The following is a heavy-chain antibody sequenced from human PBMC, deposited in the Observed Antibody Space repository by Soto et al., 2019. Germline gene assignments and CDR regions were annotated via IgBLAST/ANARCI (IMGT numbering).Heavy chain of an antibody. J-gene: IGHJ4*02. V-gene: IGHV4-4*02. D-gene: IGHD3-22*01. CDR2: VYNDGSA. CDR1: GVSISSGNW. Sequence: SETLSLTCDVSGVSISSGNWWSWVRQPPGKGPEWIAEVYNDGSANYHPSLESRATISVDRSKNQFSLRLSSVTAADTGKYYCARLVYDSRLNYLYFDHWGQGALVTVSS. CDR3: ARLVYDSRLNYLYFDH.